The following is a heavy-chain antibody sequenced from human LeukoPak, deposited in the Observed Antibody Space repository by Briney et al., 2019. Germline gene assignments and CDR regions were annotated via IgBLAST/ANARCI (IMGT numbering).Heavy chain of an antibody. Sequence: ASVKVSCKASGYTFTSYYMHWVRQAPGQGLEWMGIINPSGGSTSYAQKFQGRVTMTRDMSTSTVYMELSSLRSEDTAVYYCARGRSRDDYNRGFDYWGQGTLVTVSS. V-gene: IGHV1-46*01. CDR3: ARGRSRDDYNRGFDY. J-gene: IGHJ4*02. D-gene: IGHD5-24*01. CDR1: GYTFTSYY. CDR2: INPSGGST.